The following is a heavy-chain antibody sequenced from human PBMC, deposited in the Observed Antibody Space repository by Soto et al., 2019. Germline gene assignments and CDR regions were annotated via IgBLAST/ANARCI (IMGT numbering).Heavy chain of an antibody. CDR1: GASIYNGGYF. Sequence: QVQLQESGPGLVRPSQTLSLTCSVSGASIYNGGYFWSWIRQSPGKGLEWIGHIHNSGSPSNNPSLKSRVTISADTSMNQFSLALTSVTAADTAMYYCARGSTTETVDSWGQGLLVTVSS. J-gene: IGHJ4*02. CDR2: IHNSGSP. V-gene: IGHV4-30-4*01. CDR3: ARGSTTETVDS.